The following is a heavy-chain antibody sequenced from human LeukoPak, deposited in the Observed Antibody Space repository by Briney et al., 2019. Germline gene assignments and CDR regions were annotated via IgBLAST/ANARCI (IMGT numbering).Heavy chain of an antibody. Sequence: ASVKVSCKASGGIFSSYAISWVRQAPGQGLEWMGRIIPILGIANYAQKFQGRVTITADKSTSTAYMDLSSLRSEDTAEYYCARDLPPYYFDYWGQGTLVTVSS. V-gene: IGHV1-69*04. CDR2: IIPILGIA. CDR3: ARDLPPYYFDY. CDR1: GGIFSSYA. J-gene: IGHJ4*02.